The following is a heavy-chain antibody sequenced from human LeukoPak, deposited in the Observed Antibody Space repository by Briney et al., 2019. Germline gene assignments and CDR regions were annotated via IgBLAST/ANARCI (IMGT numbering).Heavy chain of an antibody. Sequence: GGTLRLSCAASGFTFTSNGMSWVRQAPGKGLEWVAAINDSGSETYYADSVRGRFTISRDNAKDTVYLQMNSLRAEDTAVYYCAREVENSSGWYSHFDYWGQGTLVTVSS. CDR1: GFTFTSNG. V-gene: IGHV3-23*01. D-gene: IGHD6-19*01. CDR2: INDSGSET. CDR3: AREVENSSGWYSHFDY. J-gene: IGHJ4*02.